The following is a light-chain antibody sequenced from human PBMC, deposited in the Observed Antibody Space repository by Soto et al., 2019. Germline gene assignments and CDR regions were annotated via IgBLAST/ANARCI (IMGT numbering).Light chain of an antibody. CDR2: EVS. J-gene: IGKJ5*01. CDR3: KQVVNFRLVFT. V-gene: IGKV2-24*01. Sequence: VMTQTPLSSAVTLGQPASISCRSSHSLVHSDGNTYVSWLQQRPGQPPKLLIYEVSKRFSEDPDRFSGSGSGSDVTQTSTWVEPDDVGFYSCKQVVNFRLVFTFGQGTRLEIK. CDR1: HSLVHSDGNTY.